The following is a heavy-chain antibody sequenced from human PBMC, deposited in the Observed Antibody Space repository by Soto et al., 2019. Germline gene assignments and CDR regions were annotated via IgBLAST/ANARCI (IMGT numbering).Heavy chain of an antibody. J-gene: IGHJ4*02. D-gene: IGHD1-26*01. CDR1: GFTFSSYG. Sequence: GESLTPACAAYGFTFSSYGMHWVRQAPGKGLEWVVVIWYDGSNNYYADSVKGRFTISRDNSKNTLYLQMNSLRAEDTAVYYCAREDGSYGPFDYWGQGTLVTVSS. V-gene: IGHV3-33*01. CDR3: AREDGSYGPFDY. CDR2: IWYDGSNN.